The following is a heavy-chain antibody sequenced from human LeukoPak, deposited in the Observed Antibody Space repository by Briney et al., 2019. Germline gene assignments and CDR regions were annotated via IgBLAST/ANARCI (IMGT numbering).Heavy chain of an antibody. J-gene: IGHJ5*02. CDR1: GFTFSSYS. V-gene: IGHV3-21*01. D-gene: IGHD3-22*01. Sequence: PGGSLRLSCAASGFTFSSYSMNWVRQAPGKGLEWVSSISSSSSYIYYADSVKGRFTISRDNAKNSLYRQMNSLRAEDTAVYYCARDTYYYDSSGYSNWFDPWGQGTLVTVSS. CDR2: ISSSSSYI. CDR3: ARDTYYYDSSGYSNWFDP.